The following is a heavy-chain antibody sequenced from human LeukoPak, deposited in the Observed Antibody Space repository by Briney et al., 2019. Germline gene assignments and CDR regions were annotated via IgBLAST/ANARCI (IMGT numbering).Heavy chain of an antibody. CDR2: IYSTGRT. Sequence: SETLSLTCTVSGGSINSPGYYWSWIRQPAGRGLEWLGRIYSTGRTNYNPSLKSRVVISVEKSKNQFSLNLSSVTAADTAVYYCARDLAGVVAGTPYWYFDLWGRGTLVSVSS. CDR3: ARDLAGVVAGTPYWYFDL. J-gene: IGHJ2*01. CDR1: GGSINSPGYY. V-gene: IGHV4-61*02. D-gene: IGHD6-19*01.